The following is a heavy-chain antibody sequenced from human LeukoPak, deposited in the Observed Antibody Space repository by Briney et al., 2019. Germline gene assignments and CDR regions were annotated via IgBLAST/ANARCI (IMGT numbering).Heavy chain of an antibody. CDR3: ARDQGLTLDY. CDR1: GDTFSNYA. D-gene: IGHD4-23*01. CDR2: ISAYNGNT. J-gene: IGHJ4*02. Sequence: ASVKVSCKASGDTFSNYAISWVRQAPGQGLEWMGWISAYNGNTNYAQKLQGRVTMTTDTSTSTAYMELRSLRSDDTAVYYCARDQGLTLDYWGQGTLVTVSS. V-gene: IGHV1-18*01.